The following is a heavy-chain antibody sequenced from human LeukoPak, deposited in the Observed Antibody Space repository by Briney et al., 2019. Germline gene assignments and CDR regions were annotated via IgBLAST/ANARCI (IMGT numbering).Heavy chain of an antibody. Sequence: SVKVSCKASGYTFSSYGISWVRQAPGQGLEWMGGIIPIFGTANYAQKFQGRVTITADESTSTAYMELSSLRSEDTAVYYCARDGGDQKNDAFDIWGQGTMVTVSS. CDR3: ARDGGDQKNDAFDI. CDR1: GYTFSSYG. J-gene: IGHJ3*02. V-gene: IGHV1-69*13. D-gene: IGHD2-21*02. CDR2: IIPIFGTA.